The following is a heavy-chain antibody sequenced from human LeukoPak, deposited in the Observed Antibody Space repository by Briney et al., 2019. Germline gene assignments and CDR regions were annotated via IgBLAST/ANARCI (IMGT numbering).Heavy chain of an antibody. J-gene: IGHJ4*02. CDR2: INHSGST. CDR3: ARTGLYYGSGSYLY. CDR1: GGSFSGYY. Sequence: PSETLSLTCAVYGGSFSGYYWSWIRQPPGKGLEWIGEINHSGSTNYNPSLKSRVTISVDTSKNQSSLKLSSVTAADTAVYYCARTGLYYGSGSYLYWGQGTLVTVSS. V-gene: IGHV4-34*01. D-gene: IGHD3-10*01.